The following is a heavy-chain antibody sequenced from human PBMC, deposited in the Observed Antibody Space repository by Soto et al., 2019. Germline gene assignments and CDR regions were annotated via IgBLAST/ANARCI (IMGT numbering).Heavy chain of an antibody. Sequence: SVKVSCKASGGTFSSYAISWVRQAPGQGLEWMGGIIPIFGTANYAQKFQGRVTITADESTSTAYMELSSLRSEDTAVYYCARAPTEGGDCYAFDYWGQRTLVTVSS. CDR2: IIPIFGTA. J-gene: IGHJ4*02. D-gene: IGHD2-21*02. CDR1: GGTFSSYA. V-gene: IGHV1-69*13. CDR3: ARAPTEGGDCYAFDY.